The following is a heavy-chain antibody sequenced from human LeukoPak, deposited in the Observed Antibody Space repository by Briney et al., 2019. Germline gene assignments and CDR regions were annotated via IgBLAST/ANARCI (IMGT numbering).Heavy chain of an antibody. CDR3: ARETTVTTVPFDY. D-gene: IGHD4-17*01. Sequence: HPGGSLRLSCAASGFAFSSYAMHWVRQAAGQGLEWVAVIAYDGSNKYYADSVKGRFTISRDNSKNTLYLQMNSLRAEDTAVYYCARETTVTTVPFDYWGQGTLVTVSS. CDR1: GFAFSSYA. V-gene: IGHV3-30*04. J-gene: IGHJ4*02. CDR2: IAYDGSNK.